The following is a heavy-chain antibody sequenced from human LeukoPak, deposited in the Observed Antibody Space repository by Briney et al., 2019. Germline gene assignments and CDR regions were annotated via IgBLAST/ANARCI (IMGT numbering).Heavy chain of an antibody. CDR2: IYYSGTS. CDR3: ARLVLLPRSYYFDY. D-gene: IGHD2-15*01. V-gene: IGHV4-59*12. Sequence: PSETLSLTCTVSGGSISSYYWSWLRQPPGKGLEWIGYIYYSGTSNYHPSLKRRLTISVATSRNQFSLKLSSVTAADTAVYYCARLVLLPRSYYFDYWGQGTLVTVSS. J-gene: IGHJ4*02. CDR1: GGSISSYY.